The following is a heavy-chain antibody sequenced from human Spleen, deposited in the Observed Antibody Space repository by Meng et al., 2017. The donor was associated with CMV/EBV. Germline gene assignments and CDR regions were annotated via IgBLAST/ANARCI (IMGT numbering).Heavy chain of an antibody. CDR2: ISTYNGNT. V-gene: IGHV1-18*04. D-gene: IGHD5-18*01. Sequence: ASVKVSCKASGYTFTKYGISWVRQAPGQGLEWMGWISTYNGNTNYTQNLQGRVTMTTDTSTSTAYMELRALRSDDTAVYFCARGFLVDTAMVSPSYYYYGMDVWGQGTTVTVSS. CDR3: ARGFLVDTAMVSPSYYYYGMDV. J-gene: IGHJ6*02. CDR1: GYTFTKYG.